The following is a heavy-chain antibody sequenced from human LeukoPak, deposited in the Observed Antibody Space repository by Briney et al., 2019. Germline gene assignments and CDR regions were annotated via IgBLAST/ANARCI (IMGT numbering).Heavy chain of an antibody. Sequence: GASLKISCKGSGSSFTSYWIGWGRQMPGKGLEWMGIIYPGDSDPRYSPSFQGQVTISADRSISTAYLQWSSLKASDTAMYYCARLADTAMSAWGQGTLVTVSS. D-gene: IGHD5-18*01. CDR2: IYPGDSDP. CDR1: GSSFTSYW. V-gene: IGHV5-51*01. CDR3: ARLADTAMSA. J-gene: IGHJ4*02.